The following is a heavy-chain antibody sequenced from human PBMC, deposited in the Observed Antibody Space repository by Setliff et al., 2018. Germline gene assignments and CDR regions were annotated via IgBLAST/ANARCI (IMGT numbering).Heavy chain of an antibody. J-gene: IGHJ4*02. CDR1: GGSISSSSYY. CDR3: ASRATYYNFWSGYYLY. V-gene: IGHV4-39*07. CDR2: IYYSGST. D-gene: IGHD3-3*01. Sequence: PSETMSLTCTVSGGSISSSSYYWGWIRQPPGKGLEWIGSIYYSGSTYYTPSLKSRVTISVDTSKNQFSLKLSSVTAADTAVYYCASRATYYNFWSGYYLYWGQGTLVTVS.